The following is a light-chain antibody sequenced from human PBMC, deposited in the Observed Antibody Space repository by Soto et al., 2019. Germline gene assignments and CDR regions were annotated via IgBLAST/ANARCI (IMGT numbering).Light chain of an antibody. CDR2: GNS. CDR1: SSNIGAGYD. Sequence: QSVLTQPPSVSGAPGQRVTISCTGSSSNIGAGYDVHWYQQLPGTAPKLLIYGNSNRPSGGPDRFSCSKSGTSASLAITGLQAEDEADYYCQSYDSSLSGYVFGTGTKLTVL. CDR3: QSYDSSLSGYV. V-gene: IGLV1-40*01. J-gene: IGLJ1*01.